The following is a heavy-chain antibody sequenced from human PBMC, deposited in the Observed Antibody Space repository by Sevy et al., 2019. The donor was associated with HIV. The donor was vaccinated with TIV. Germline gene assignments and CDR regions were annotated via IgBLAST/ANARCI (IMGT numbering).Heavy chain of an antibody. J-gene: IGHJ6*03. Sequence: SETLSLTCTVSGGSISSYYWSWIRQPPGKGLEWIGYIYYSGSTNYNPSLKSRVTISVDTSKNQFSLKLSSVTAADTAVYYCARISRHTRGYYIDVWGKGTTVTVSS. V-gene: IGHV4-59*01. CDR3: ARISRHTRGYYIDV. CDR1: GGSISSYY. CDR2: IYYSGST. D-gene: IGHD1-26*01.